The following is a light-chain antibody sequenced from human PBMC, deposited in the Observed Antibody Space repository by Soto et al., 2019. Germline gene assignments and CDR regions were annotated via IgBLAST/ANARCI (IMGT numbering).Light chain of an antibody. CDR3: QQYHSYAAS. CDR2: DAS. Sequence: DIQMTQSPSSLSASVGDRVTITCRASQGISSFLAWFQQKPGKAPKSLIYDASTLQSGVSSRFSGSGSGTGFTRTISSRQPEDFATYCCQQYHSYAASFGQGTKVEIK. CDR1: QGISSF. J-gene: IGKJ1*01. V-gene: IGKV1-16*01.